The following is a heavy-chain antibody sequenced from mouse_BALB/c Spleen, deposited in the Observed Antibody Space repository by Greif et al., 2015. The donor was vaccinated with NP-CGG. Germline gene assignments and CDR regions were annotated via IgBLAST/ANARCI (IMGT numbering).Heavy chain of an antibody. CDR1: GFTFSSYA. Sequence: EVQLQQSGGGLVKPGGSLKLSCAASGFTFSSYAMSWVRQTPEKRLEWVATISSGGSYTYYPDSVKGRFTISRDNAKNTLYLQMSSLRSEDTAMYYCARRITTATWDAMDYWGQGTSVTVSS. CDR2: ISSGGSYT. J-gene: IGHJ4*01. D-gene: IGHD1-2*01. CDR3: ARRITTATWDAMDY. V-gene: IGHV5-9-3*01.